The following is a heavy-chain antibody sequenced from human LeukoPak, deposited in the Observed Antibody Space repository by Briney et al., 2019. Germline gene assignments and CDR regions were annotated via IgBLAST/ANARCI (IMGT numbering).Heavy chain of an antibody. D-gene: IGHD3-3*01. CDR3: ARVFGTTIFGIVSKYGNDY. J-gene: IGHJ4*02. V-gene: IGHV7-4-1*02. CDR2: INTNTGNP. Sequence: ASVSVSCTASGYTFTSYAMNWGRQAPGQGLEWRGGINTNTGNPTYAQGFTGRFVFSLDTSGSTAYLQISSLKAEDTAVYYCARVFGTTIFGIVSKYGNDYWGQGTLVTVSS. CDR1: GYTFTSYA.